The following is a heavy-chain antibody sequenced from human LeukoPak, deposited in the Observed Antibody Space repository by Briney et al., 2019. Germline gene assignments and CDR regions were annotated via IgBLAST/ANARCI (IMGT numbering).Heavy chain of an antibody. V-gene: IGHV1-69*05. CDR3: ARWTTTYLDY. J-gene: IGHJ4*02. CDR1: GGTFSSYA. Sequence: ASVKVSCKASGGTFSSYAISWVRQAPGQGLEWMGGIIPIFGTANYAQKFQGRVTMTRDTSTSTVYMELSSLRSEDSAVYYCARWTTTYLDYWGQGTLVTVSS. CDR2: IIPIFGTA. D-gene: IGHD4-11*01.